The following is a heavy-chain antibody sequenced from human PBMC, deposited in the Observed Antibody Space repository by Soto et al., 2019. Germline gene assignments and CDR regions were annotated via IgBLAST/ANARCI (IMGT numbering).Heavy chain of an antibody. J-gene: IGHJ5*01. CDR3: ARDVLPHYSDSRDS. CDR2: VSFDGKTR. V-gene: IGHV3-30*03. CDR1: GFAFRSHG. Sequence: QVQVVESGGGVVQPGGSLRLSCVASGFAFRSHGMHWARQAPGKGPEGVVGVSFDGKTRHYADSVKGRFPISRDTSRNTRYLHMNSLRPEDTADYYCARDVLPHYSDSRDSWGPGTQVTVSS. D-gene: IGHD4-17*01.